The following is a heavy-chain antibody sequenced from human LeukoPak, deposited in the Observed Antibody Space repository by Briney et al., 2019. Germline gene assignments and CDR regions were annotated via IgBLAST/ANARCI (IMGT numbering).Heavy chain of an antibody. D-gene: IGHD2-15*01. J-gene: IGHJ4*02. CDR1: GYTFTSYD. V-gene: IGHV1-8*01. CDR2: MNPNSGNT. CDR3: ARDQGDCSGGSCQGYFDY. Sequence: GASVKVSCKASGYTFTSYDINWVRQATGQGLEWMGWMNPNSGNTGYAQKFQGRVTMTRNTSISTAYMELSSLRSEDTAVYYCARDQGDCSGGSCQGYFDYWGQGTLVTVSS.